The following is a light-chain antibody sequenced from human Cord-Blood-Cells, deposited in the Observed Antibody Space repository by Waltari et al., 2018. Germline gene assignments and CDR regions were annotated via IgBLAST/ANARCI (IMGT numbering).Light chain of an antibody. Sequence: DIVMNQPPDTTPVPLGEMATINCQASQSVLYSSNNKNDLAWYQQKPGQPPTLHIYWASTRESGVPDRFSGSGSGTDFTLTISSLRAEDVAVYYCQQYYSTPPTFGQGTKVEIK. V-gene: IGKV4-1*01. CDR3: QQYYSTPPT. CDR2: WAS. J-gene: IGKJ1*01. CDR1: QSVLYSSNNKND.